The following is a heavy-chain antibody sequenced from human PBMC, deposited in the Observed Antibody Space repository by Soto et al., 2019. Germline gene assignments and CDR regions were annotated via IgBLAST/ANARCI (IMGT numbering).Heavy chain of an antibody. Sequence: GASVKVSCKASGFTFTSSAVQWVRQARGQRLEWIGWIVVGSGNTNYAQKFQERVTITRDMSTSTAYMELSSLRSEDTAVYYCAASPREDYYYYGMDVWGQGTTVTVSS. CDR1: GFTFTSSA. CDR3: AASPREDYYYYGMDV. V-gene: IGHV1-58*01. J-gene: IGHJ6*02. CDR2: IVVGSGNT.